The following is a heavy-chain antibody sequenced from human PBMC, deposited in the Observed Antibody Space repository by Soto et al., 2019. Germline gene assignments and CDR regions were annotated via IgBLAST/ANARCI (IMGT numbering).Heavy chain of an antibody. CDR2: ISSSGSII. CDR3: ARDSRVTANDY. CDR1: GFTFSSYE. Sequence: GGSLRLSCAASGFTFSSYEMNWVRQAPGKGLEWVSYISSSGSIIYYADSVKGRSTISRDNAKNSLYLQMNSLRAEDTAVYYCARDSRVTANDYWGQGTLVTVSS. J-gene: IGHJ4*02. V-gene: IGHV3-48*03. D-gene: IGHD2-21*02.